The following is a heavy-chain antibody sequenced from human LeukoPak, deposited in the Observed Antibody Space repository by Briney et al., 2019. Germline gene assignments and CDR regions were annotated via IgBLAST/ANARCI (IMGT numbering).Heavy chain of an antibody. CDR2: ISGSGANT. D-gene: IGHD3-16*02. J-gene: IGHJ4*02. Sequence: GGPLRLFCAASGFTFSTHAMRDLREAPGKGLEGVSTISGSGANTYYADSVRGRFTISRDNSKNTLYLHMNSLRAEDTAVYYCAKERAGYTNPYYFDYWGQGTLVTVSS. CDR3: AKERAGYTNPYYFDY. V-gene: IGHV3-23*01. CDR1: GFTFSTHA.